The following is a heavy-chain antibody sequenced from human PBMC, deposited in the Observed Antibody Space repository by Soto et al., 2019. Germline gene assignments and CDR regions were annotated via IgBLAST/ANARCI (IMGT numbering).Heavy chain of an antibody. V-gene: IGHV1-3*01. CDR3: ARGDLVVVTAIDY. CDR1: GYTFGTYV. D-gene: IGHD2-21*02. CDR2: INAGNGNT. J-gene: IGHJ4*02. Sequence: ASVKVSCKASGYTFGTYVLHWVRQAPGQRLEWMGWINAGNGNTKYSQRFQGRVTITRDTSASTAYMELSSLRSEDTAVYYCARGDLVVVTAIDYWGQGTLVTVSS.